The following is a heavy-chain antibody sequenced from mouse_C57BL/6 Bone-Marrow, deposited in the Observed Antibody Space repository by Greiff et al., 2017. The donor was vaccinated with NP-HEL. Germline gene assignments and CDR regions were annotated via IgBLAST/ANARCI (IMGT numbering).Heavy chain of an antibody. D-gene: IGHD2-1*01. Sequence: QVQLQQSGADLAKPGASVKLSCTASGYTFTSYWMHWVKQRPGKGLEWIGYINPGSGNIKYNQKFKDKVTMTSDKSSITTYMQLSNLTYEDASVYYCARNNYYLYYYALDYWGQGTSVTVSS. J-gene: IGHJ4*01. CDR2: INPGSGNI. CDR1: GYTFTSYW. CDR3: ARNNYYLYYYALDY. V-gene: IGHV1-7*01.